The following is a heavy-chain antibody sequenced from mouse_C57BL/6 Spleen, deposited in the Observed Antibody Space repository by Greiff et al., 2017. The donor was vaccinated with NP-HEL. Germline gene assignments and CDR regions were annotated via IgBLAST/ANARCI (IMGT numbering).Heavy chain of an antibody. J-gene: IGHJ2*01. Sequence: VQLQQSGAELVRPGASVKLSCTASGFNINDYYMHWVKQRPEQGLEWIGRIDPEDGDTEYAAKFQGKATMTADTSSNTAYLQLSSRTSEYTAVYYCTTAGAYDCGCFDYWGQGTTLTVSS. V-gene: IGHV14-1*01. CDR2: IDPEDGDT. CDR3: TTAGAYDCGCFDY. D-gene: IGHD2-4*01. CDR1: GFNINDYY.